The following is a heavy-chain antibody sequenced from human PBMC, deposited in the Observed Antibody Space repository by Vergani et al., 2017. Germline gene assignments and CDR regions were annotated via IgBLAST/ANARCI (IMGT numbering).Heavy chain of an antibody. V-gene: IGHV1-2*02. CDR2: INTNSGGT. D-gene: IGHD5-18*01. J-gene: IGHJ4*02. CDR3: ARARGVVFGGYGYVSGSTLAYFDY. Sequence: QVQLVQSGAEVKKPGASVKVSCKASGYTFTGYYMHWVRQAPGQGLEWMGWINTNSGGTNYAQKFQGRFTMTRDTSISTAYMELSRMRSDDTAVYYCARARGVVFGGYGYVSGSTLAYFDYWGQGTLVTVSS. CDR1: GYTFTGYY.